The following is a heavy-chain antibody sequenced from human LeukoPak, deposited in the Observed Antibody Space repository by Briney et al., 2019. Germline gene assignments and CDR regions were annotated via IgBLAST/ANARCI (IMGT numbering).Heavy chain of an antibody. CDR1: RFTFSSYT. V-gene: IGHV3-21*01. CDR3: TRGSYGDYEY. J-gene: IGHJ4*02. CDR2: IDPSSTYI. D-gene: IGHD4-17*01. Sequence: PGGPLRLSCSASRFTFSSYTMNWVRQAPGKGLEWVSSIDPSSTYIYYADSVKGRFTISRDNAQNSLYLQMNSLRAEDTAVYYCTRGSYGDYEYWGQGTLVTVSS.